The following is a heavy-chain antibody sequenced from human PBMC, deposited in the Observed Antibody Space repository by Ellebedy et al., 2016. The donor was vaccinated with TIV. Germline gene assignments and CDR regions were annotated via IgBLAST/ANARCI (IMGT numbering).Heavy chain of an antibody. CDR1: GYTFTNNY. CDR3: AREPRRARSPFDY. J-gene: IGHJ4*02. CDR2: ISPSGDTA. Sequence: ASVKVSCXASGYTFTNNYVHWVRQAPGLGLEWMGIISPSGDTATYAQKFQGRVTMTRDTSTTTVYMELSSLKSEDTAVYYCAREPRRARSPFDYWGQGTLVSVSS. D-gene: IGHD5-24*01. V-gene: IGHV1-46*01.